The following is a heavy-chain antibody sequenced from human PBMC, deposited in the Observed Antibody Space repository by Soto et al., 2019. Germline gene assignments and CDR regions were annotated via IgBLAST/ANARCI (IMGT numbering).Heavy chain of an antibody. D-gene: IGHD4-4*01. CDR1: GFPFSSYV. V-gene: IGHV3-23*01. J-gene: IGHJ4*02. Sequence: EVQLLESGGGLVQRGGSLRLSCAASGFPFSSYVMAWVRQAPGKGLEWVSGISGGGSNTFYADSVKGRFTISRDNSKNTRLLQMNSLGAEHTAVYYCAKDSNKYSSSLRGRYFDSWGQGIGVTVSS. CDR2: ISGGGSNT. CDR3: AKDSNKYSSSLRGRYFDS.